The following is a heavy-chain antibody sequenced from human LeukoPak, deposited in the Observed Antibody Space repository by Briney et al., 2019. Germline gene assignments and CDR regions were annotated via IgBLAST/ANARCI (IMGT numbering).Heavy chain of an antibody. CDR3: ARELTYSGSHRNFDN. CDR1: GGSISSTNW. CDR2: IYHSGST. J-gene: IGHJ4*02. Sequence: SGTLSLTCAVSGGSISSTNWWSWVRQSPGKGLEWIGEIYHSGSTNYKPSLRSRVTISVDTSNKQFSLKLSSVTAADTAVYFCARELTYSGSHRNFDNWGQGTLVTVSS. V-gene: IGHV4-4*02. D-gene: IGHD1-26*01.